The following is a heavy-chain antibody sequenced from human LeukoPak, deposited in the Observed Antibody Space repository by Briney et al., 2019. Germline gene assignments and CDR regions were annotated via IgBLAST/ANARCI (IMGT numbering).Heavy chain of an antibody. Sequence: GGSLRLSCAASGFTFSSYTVTWVRQAPGKGLEWVSAISTSGGSTYYADSVKGRFTISRDNSKNTLYLQMNSLRAEDTAVYYCATPGPSHTSGWLVPLDYWGQGSLVTVSS. CDR2: ISTSGGST. CDR1: GFTFSSYT. V-gene: IGHV3-23*01. CDR3: ATPGPSHTSGWLVPLDY. D-gene: IGHD6-19*01. J-gene: IGHJ4*02.